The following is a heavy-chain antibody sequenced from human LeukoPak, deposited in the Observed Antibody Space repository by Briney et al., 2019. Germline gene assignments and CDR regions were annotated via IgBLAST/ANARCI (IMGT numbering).Heavy chain of an antibody. CDR3: AKERNSYYYGSGSLPLGY. CDR1: GFTFSSYA. D-gene: IGHD3-10*01. CDR2: ISGSGGST. V-gene: IGHV3-23*01. J-gene: IGHJ4*02. Sequence: PGGSLRLSCAASGFTFSSYAMSWVRQAPGKGLEWVSAISGSGGSTYYADSVKGRFTISRDNSKNTLYLQMNSLRAEDTAVYYCAKERNSYYYGSGSLPLGYWGQGTLVTVSS.